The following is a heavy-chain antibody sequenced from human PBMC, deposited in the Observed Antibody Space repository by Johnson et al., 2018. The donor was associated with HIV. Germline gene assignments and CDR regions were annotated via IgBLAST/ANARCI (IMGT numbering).Heavy chain of an antibody. D-gene: IGHD3-22*01. CDR1: GFTVSSNY. Sequence: VQVLESEGGLVQPGGSLRLSCAASGFTVSSNYMSWVRQAPGKGLEWVSVIYSGGSTYYADSVKGRFTISRDNSKNTLYFQMNSLRAEDTAVYYCARDSHYYDSSGPISHNGAFDIWGQGTMVIVSS. J-gene: IGHJ3*02. CDR2: IYSGGST. V-gene: IGHV3-66*01. CDR3: ARDSHYYDSSGPISHNGAFDI.